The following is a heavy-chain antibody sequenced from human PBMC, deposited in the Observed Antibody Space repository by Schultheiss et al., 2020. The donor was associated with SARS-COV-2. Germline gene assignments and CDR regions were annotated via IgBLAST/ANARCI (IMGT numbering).Heavy chain of an antibody. CDR2: ISHNGSDK. V-gene: IGHV3-30*04. J-gene: IGHJ4*02. CDR3: ARAQGNWNYESDY. CDR1: GFTFSNYA. D-gene: IGHD1-7*01. Sequence: GGSLRLSCRASGFTFSNYAMHWVRQAPGKGLEWLAVISHNGSDKYYPDSVKGRFTISRDNSKNTLYLQMNSLRPEETAVYYCARAQGNWNYESDYWGQGTLVTVSS.